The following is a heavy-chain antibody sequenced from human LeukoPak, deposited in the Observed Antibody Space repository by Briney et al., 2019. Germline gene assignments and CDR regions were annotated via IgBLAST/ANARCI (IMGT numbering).Heavy chain of an antibody. D-gene: IGHD3-3*01. J-gene: IGHJ4*02. CDR3: AREQYYDFWSDSWDY. CDR2: IRTYNGNT. V-gene: IGHV1-18*01. Sequence: SATVSCMASGYTFRNYVISWVRQAAGQGLEWMGWIRTYNGNTDYAEIFQGRVTMTTDTSTNTVYMQLRSLRSDDTAVYYCAREQYYDFWSDSWDYWGQGTLATVSS. CDR1: GYTFRNYV.